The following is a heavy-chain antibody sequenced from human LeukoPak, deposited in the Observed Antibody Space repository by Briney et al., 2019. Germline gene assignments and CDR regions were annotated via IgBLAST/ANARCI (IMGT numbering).Heavy chain of an antibody. D-gene: IGHD6-19*01. J-gene: IGHJ5*02. CDR2: ISSSSSYI. CDR1: GFTFSSYS. V-gene: IGHV3-21*01. CDR3: ARGSSGSGLRWFDP. Sequence: GGSLRLSCAASGFTFSSYSMNWVRQAPGKGLEWVSSISSSSSYIYYADSVKGRFTISRDNAKNSLYLQMNSLRAEDTAVYYCARGSSGSGLRWFDPWGQGTLVTVSS.